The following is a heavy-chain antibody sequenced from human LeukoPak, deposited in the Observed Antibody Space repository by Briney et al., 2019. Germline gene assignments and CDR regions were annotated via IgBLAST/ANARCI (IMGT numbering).Heavy chain of an antibody. CDR3: ATTRIADYYMDV. CDR1: GFTFSNYA. CDR2: ISGSGAYS. V-gene: IGHV3-23*01. D-gene: IGHD6-13*01. J-gene: IGHJ6*03. Sequence: QTGGSLRLSCAASGFTFSNYAMSWVRQAPGKGLEWVSGISGSGAYSYYADSVKGRFTISRDNAKNSLYLQMNSLRAEDTAVYYCATTRIADYYMDVWGKGTTVTISS.